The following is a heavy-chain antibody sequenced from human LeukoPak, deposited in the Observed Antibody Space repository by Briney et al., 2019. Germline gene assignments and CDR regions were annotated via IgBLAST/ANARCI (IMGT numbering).Heavy chain of an antibody. CDR1: GGSISSHY. D-gene: IGHD3/OR15-3a*01. J-gene: IGHJ4*01. CDR2: IYYSGST. CDR3: AREGLYFGY. Sequence: PSETLSLTCTVSGGSISSHYWSWIRQPPGKGLEWIGYIYYSGSTKFNPSLKSRVTISVDTSKNQFSLKLSSVTAADTAVYYCAREGLYFGYWGQGTLVTVSS. V-gene: IGHV4-59*11.